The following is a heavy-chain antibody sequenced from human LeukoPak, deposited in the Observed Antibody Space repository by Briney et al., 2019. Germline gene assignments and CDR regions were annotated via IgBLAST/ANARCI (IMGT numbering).Heavy chain of an antibody. J-gene: IGHJ4*02. D-gene: IGHD2-2*02. CDR3: AREGSCSSTSCYRGGAFDY. Sequence: GGSLRLSCAASGFTFSSYAMHWVRQAPGKGLEYVSAISSNGGSTYYANSVKGRFTISRDNSKNTLYLQMGSLRAEDMAVYYCAREGSCSSTSCYRGGAFDYWGQGTLVTVSS. V-gene: IGHV3-64*01. CDR1: GFTFSSYA. CDR2: ISSNGGST.